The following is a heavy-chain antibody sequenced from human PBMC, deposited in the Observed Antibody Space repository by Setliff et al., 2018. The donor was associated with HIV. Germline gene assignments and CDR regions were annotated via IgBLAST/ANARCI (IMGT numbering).Heavy chain of an antibody. CDR2: MLPILGMG. Sequence: ASVKVSCKTSGGTFSTYVITWVRQAPGQGLEWMGGMLPILGMGDFAQKFQGRDTITADASTRTAYMELSSPTSDDTAVYYCAGSAHSYSYMGYYYHTMDVWGQGTTVTVSS. J-gene: IGHJ6*02. CDR3: AGSAHSYSYMGYYYHTMDV. CDR1: GGTFSTYV. V-gene: IGHV1-69*10. D-gene: IGHD4-4*01.